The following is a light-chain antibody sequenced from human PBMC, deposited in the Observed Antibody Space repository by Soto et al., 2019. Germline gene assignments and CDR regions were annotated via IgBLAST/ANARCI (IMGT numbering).Light chain of an antibody. V-gene: IGLV2-11*01. Sequence: QSALTQPRSVSGSPGQSVTISCTGTSSDVGGYNYVSWYQQYPGKAPKLMIYDVSKRPSGVPDRFSGSKAGNTASLTISGLQAEDEADYYCSSYAGDYTYVFGTGTKLTVL. J-gene: IGLJ1*01. CDR2: DVS. CDR3: SSYAGDYTYV. CDR1: SSDVGGYNY.